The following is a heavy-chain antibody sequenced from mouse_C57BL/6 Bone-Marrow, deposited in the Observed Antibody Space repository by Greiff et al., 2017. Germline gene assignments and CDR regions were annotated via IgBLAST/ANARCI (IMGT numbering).Heavy chain of an antibody. J-gene: IGHJ2*01. V-gene: IGHV1-59*01. CDR3: ARPPSYYGSSSPFDY. CDR1: GYTFTSYW. D-gene: IGHD1-1*01. Sequence: VQLQQPGAELVRPGTSVKLSCKASGYTFTSYWMHWVKQRPGQGLEWIGVIDPSDSYTNYNQKFKGKATLTVDTSSSTAYMQLSSLTSEDSAVSYCARPPSYYGSSSPFDYWGQGTTLTVSS. CDR2: IDPSDSYT.